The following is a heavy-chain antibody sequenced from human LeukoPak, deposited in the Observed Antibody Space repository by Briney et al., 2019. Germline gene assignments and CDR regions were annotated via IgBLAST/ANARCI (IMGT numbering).Heavy chain of an antibody. CDR1: EFTVISAY. J-gene: IGHJ3*02. CDR3: ARVPDRSGYGGAFDI. Sequence: GWALRLSCEASEFTVISAYMNWVRQAPGKGLEGVSDIFAGGSAYYADSVKGRFTISRDNSKNMVYLQMNSLTAEDTAVYYCARVPDRSGYGGAFDIWGQGTMVTVSS. CDR2: IFAGGSA. D-gene: IGHD3-22*01. V-gene: IGHV3-53*01.